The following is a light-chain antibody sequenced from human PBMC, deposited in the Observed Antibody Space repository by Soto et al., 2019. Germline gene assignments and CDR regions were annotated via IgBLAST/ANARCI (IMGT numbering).Light chain of an antibody. J-gene: IGKJ1*01. CDR1: QSVSTY. Sequence: DIQMTQSPSSLSASVGARVTITCRASQSVSTYLNWYQQKPGKAPKLLIYGASTLQSGVPARFSGSGFGTTFNFTIDSLQPEDLATYYCQQSYSAQWTFGQGTRVEFK. CDR3: QQSYSAQWT. CDR2: GAS. V-gene: IGKV1-39*01.